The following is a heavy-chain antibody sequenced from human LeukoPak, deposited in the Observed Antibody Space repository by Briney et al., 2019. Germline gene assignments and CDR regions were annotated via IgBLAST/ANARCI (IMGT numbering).Heavy chain of an antibody. CDR2: IRSNSDGGTI. CDR1: GGSFSGYY. CDR3: ATDFYDST. V-gene: IGHV3-15*07. J-gene: IGHJ4*02. Sequence: ETLSLTCAVYGGSFSGYYWSWIRQAPGKGLEWVGRIRSNSDGGTIDYAAPVKGRFTLSRDDSKTTLYLQMNSLQTEDTAVYYCATDFYDSTWGQGTLVTVSS. D-gene: IGHD3-22*01.